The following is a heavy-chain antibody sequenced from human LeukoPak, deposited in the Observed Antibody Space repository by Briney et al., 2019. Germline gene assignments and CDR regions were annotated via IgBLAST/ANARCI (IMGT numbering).Heavy chain of an antibody. V-gene: IGHV3-48*03. Sequence: GGSLRLSCAASGFTFSSYEMNWVRQAPGKGLEWVSYISSSGSTIYYADSVKGRFTISRDNAKNTLYLQMNSLRAENTAVYYCAKDLERRFYYYYYYMDVWGKGTTVTISS. CDR3: AKDLERRFYYYYYYMDV. J-gene: IGHJ6*03. CDR1: GFTFSSYE. CDR2: ISSSGSTI. D-gene: IGHD1-1*01.